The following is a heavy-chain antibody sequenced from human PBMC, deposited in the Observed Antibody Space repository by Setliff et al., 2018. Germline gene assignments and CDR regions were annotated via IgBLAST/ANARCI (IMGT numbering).Heavy chain of an antibody. CDR2: IYSRGST. D-gene: IGHD1-26*01. Sequence: SETLSLTCTVSGGSISSGDYYWSWIRQPPGKGLEWIGYIYSRGSTYYNPSLKSRVSISVDTSKNQFSLKLSSVTAADTAVYYCARVGSKPQLGWFDPWGQGTLVTVSS. CDR3: ARVGSKPQLGWFDP. CDR1: GGSISSGDYY. J-gene: IGHJ5*02. V-gene: IGHV4-30-4*08.